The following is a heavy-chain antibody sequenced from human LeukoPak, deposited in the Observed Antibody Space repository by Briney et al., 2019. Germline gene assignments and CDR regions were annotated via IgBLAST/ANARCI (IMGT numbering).Heavy chain of an antibody. CDR2: ISSSSSYI. Sequence: GGSLRLSCAASGFTFSSYSMNWVRQAPGKGLEWVSSISSSSSYIYYADSVKGRFTISRDNAENSLYLQMNSLRAEDTAVYYCARGLRYYDILTGYTTGYYGMDVWGQGTTVTVSS. CDR1: GFTFSSYS. CDR3: ARGLRYYDILTGYTTGYYGMDV. V-gene: IGHV3-21*01. D-gene: IGHD3-9*01. J-gene: IGHJ6*02.